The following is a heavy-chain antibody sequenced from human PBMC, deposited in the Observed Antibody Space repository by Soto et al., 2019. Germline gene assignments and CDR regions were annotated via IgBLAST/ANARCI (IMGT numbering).Heavy chain of an antibody. CDR2: IDPSDSYT. CDR1: GYSFTSFW. V-gene: IGHV5-10-1*01. CDR3: ASSPRGYCSSTSCRELGNYYGMDV. D-gene: IGHD2-2*01. Sequence: PGESLKISCKGSGYSFTSFWISWVRQMPGKGLEWMGRIDPSDSYTNYSPSFQGHVTIPADKSISTAYLQWSSLKASDTAMYYCASSPRGYCSSTSCRELGNYYGMDVWGQGTTVTVSS. J-gene: IGHJ6*02.